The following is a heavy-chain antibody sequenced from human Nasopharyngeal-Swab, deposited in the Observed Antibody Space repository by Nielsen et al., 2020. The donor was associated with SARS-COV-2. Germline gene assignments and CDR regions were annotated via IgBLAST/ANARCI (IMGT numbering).Heavy chain of an antibody. J-gene: IGHJ3*01. CDR1: GFTFSDHA. CDR2: ISYDETDQ. D-gene: IGHD3-10*01. Sequence: LKISCAASGFTFSDHAIHWVRQAPGKGLEWVAVISYDETDQYYSGSVKGRFTISRDSSKKVVYLQMNSLRPEDTGLYYCAKEMFKYGSGVSSDGFDVWGQGTRVTVSS. CDR3: AKEMFKYGSGVSSDGFDV. V-gene: IGHV3-30*18.